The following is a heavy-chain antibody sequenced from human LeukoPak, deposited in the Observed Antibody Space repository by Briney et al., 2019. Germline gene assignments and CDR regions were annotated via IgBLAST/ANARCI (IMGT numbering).Heavy chain of an antibody. D-gene: IGHD3-22*01. CDR1: GGSINSYY. V-gene: IGHV4-59*01. J-gene: IGHJ2*01. Sequence: SENLSLTCTVSGGSINSYYWSWIRQPPGKGLEWIGYIYYSGNTNYNPSLKSRVSISIDTSKNQLSLQLSSVTAADTAVYYCARDRDSSGLRDFDLWGRGTLVTVSA. CDR2: IYYSGNT. CDR3: ARDRDSSGLRDFDL.